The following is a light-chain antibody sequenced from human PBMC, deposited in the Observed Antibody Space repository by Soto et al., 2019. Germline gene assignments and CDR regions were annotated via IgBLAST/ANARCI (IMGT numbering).Light chain of an antibody. V-gene: IGKV1-13*02. CDR1: QGISSA. CDR2: GAS. CDR3: QHFNGYPRT. J-gene: IGKJ5*01. Sequence: AIQLTQSPSSLSASIGDRVTITCRASQGISSALAWYQKKPGKAPSLLIYGASTLESGVPSSFSGSGSGTDFTLTISSLQPEDFATYHCQHFNGYPRTFGQGTRLEIK.